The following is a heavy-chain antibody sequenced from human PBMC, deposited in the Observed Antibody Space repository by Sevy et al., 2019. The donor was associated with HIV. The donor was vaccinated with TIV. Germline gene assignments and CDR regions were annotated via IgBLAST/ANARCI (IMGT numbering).Heavy chain of an antibody. Sequence: GESLKISCKGSEYSFRTYWIGWVRQMPGKGLEWMGIIYPDDSDTRYSPSFQGQVTISVDKSINTAYLQWNSLRASDSAMYYCARHHASYGVTGYYYYSGLDVWGQGTTVTVSS. CDR1: EYSFRTYW. J-gene: IGHJ6*02. CDR3: ARHHASYGVTGYYYYSGLDV. D-gene: IGHD4-17*01. V-gene: IGHV5-51*01. CDR2: IYPDDSDT.